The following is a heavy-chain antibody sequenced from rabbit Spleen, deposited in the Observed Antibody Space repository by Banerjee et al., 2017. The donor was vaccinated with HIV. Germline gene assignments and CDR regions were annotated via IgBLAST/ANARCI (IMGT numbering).Heavy chain of an antibody. CDR3: ARNFDL. Sequence: QSLEESGGDLVKPGASLTLTCTASGFSFSAVHWIYWVRQAPGKGLEWIGTIYAGTTGTIDFASWAKGRFTISKTSSTTVDLKMTSLTAADTATYFCARNFDLWGPGTLVTVS. J-gene: IGHJ4*01. CDR2: IYAGTTGTI. CDR1: GFSFSAVHW. V-gene: IGHV1S40*01.